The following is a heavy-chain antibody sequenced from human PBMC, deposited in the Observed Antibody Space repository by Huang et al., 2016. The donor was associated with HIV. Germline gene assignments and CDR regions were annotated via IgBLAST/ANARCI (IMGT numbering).Heavy chain of an antibody. D-gene: IGHD3-22*01. CDR2: ISASRCET. J-gene: IGHJ3*02. Sequence: QIQLMQSGPELKQPGASVKVSCKASGYTFTSYGITWVCQAPGQGPEWMGLISASRCETKYAQKFQGRVTWTTDTSTNIAYMELRSLRSDDTAKYYCARDPKYHRIGYYRQRRGIDIWGQGTMVIVSS. V-gene: IGHV1-18*01. CDR3: ARDPKYHRIGYYRQRRGIDI. CDR1: GYTFTSYG.